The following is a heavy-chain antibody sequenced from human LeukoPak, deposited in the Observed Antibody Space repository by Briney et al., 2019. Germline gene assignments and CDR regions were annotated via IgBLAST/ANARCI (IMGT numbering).Heavy chain of an antibody. J-gene: IGHJ4*02. Sequence: PVKVSCKASGGTFSSYAISWVRQAPGQGLEWMGRIIPIFGIANHAQKFQGRVTITADKSTSTAYMELSSLRSEDTAVYYCARDSLMRYNWNYVAEFDYWGQGTLVTVSS. CDR3: ARDSLMRYNWNYVAEFDY. CDR1: GGTFSSYA. CDR2: IIPIFGIA. V-gene: IGHV1-69*04. D-gene: IGHD1-7*01.